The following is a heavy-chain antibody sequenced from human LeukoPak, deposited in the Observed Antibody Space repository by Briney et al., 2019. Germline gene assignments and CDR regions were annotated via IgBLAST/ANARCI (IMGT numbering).Heavy chain of an antibody. V-gene: IGHV4-34*01. D-gene: IGHD2-2*01. CDR3: ARQSGVVPAARDYYYYGMDV. Sequence: SETLSLTCAVYGGSFSGYYWSWIRQPPGKGLEWIGEMNHSGSTNYNPSLKSRVTISVDTSKNQFSLKRSSVTAADTAVYYCARQSGVVPAARDYYYYGMDVWGQGTTVTVSS. CDR1: GGSFSGYY. J-gene: IGHJ6*02. CDR2: MNHSGST.